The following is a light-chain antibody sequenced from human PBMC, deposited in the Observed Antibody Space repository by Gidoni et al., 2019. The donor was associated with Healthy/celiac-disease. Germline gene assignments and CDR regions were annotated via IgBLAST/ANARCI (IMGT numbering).Light chain of an antibody. CDR1: HDISNY. V-gene: IGKV1-33*01. Sequence: DIQMTQFPSSLSASVGDRVTITCQASHDISNYLNWYQQKPGKAPKLLIYDASNMETGGPSRFSGSGSGTDFTITISSLQPEDIATYYCKQYDNRPELTFXGXTKVEIK. CDR2: DAS. CDR3: KQYDNRPELT. J-gene: IGKJ4*01.